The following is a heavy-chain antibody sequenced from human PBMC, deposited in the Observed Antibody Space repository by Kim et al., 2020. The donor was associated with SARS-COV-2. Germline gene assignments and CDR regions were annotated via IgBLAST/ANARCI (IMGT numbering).Heavy chain of an antibody. CDR2: MYYSGST. CDR1: GGSVSSGSYY. Sequence: SETLSLTCTVSGGSVSSGSYYWNWIRQPPGKGLEWIGCMYYSGSTNYNPSLKNRVTISVDTSKNQFSLKLSSVTAADTAVYYCARSTGNYDRWLDPWGQGTLVTVSS. CDR3: ARSTGNYDRWLDP. D-gene: IGHD1-7*01. J-gene: IGHJ5*02. V-gene: IGHV4-61*01.